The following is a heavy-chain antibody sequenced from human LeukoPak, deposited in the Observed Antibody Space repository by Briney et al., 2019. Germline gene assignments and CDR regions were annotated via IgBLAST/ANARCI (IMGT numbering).Heavy chain of an antibody. J-gene: IGHJ4*02. Sequence: SETLSLTCTVSGGSISSYYWSRIRQPPGEGLEWIGYIYYSGSTNYNPSLKSRVAISVDTSKNQFSLKLSSVTAADTAVYYCARARGGWQQQALDYWGQGTLVTVSS. CDR3: ARARGGWQQQALDY. CDR1: GGSISSYY. V-gene: IGHV4-59*01. CDR2: IYYSGST. D-gene: IGHD6-13*01.